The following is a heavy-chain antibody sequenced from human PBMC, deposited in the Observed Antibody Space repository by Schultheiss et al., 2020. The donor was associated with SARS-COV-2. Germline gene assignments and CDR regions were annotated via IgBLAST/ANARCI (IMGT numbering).Heavy chain of an antibody. Sequence: GGSLRLSCAASGFTFSDYYMSWIRQAPGKGLEWVSYISSSSSYTNYADSVKGRFTISRDNAKNSLYLQMNSLRAEDTAVYYCARDGAFGGVQPHYYYGMDVWGQGTTVTVSS. D-gene: IGHD3-16*01. CDR1: GFTFSDYY. CDR2: ISSSSSYT. J-gene: IGHJ6*02. CDR3: ARDGAFGGVQPHYYYGMDV. V-gene: IGHV3-11*06.